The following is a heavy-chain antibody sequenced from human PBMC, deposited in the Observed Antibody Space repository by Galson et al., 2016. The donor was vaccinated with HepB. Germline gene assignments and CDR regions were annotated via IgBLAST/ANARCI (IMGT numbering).Heavy chain of an antibody. V-gene: IGHV3-74*01. J-gene: IGHJ5*02. Sequence: SLRLSCAASGFTFSSHCMHWVRQAPGQGPEWVSRINSDVGHINYAHSVKGRFTISTDNARNTLYLQLDTLRSEDTAVYYCAGEPTNDTVIAYNWFVHWVQGTLVTVSS. D-gene: IGHD4-17*01. CDR3: AGEPTNDTVIAYNWFVH. CDR2: INSDVGHI. CDR1: GFTFSSHC.